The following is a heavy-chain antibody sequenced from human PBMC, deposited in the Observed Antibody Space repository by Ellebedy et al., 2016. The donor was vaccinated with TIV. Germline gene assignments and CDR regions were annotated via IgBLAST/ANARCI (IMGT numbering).Heavy chain of an antibody. V-gene: IGHV3-48*03. CDR1: GFTFTSYG. J-gene: IGHJ3*02. CDR3: AKGTGGGNYRNHAFDI. D-gene: IGHD1-14*01. Sequence: GGSLRLXXAASGFTFTSYGMNWVRQAPGKGLEWISYIMSSGSTIYYADSVKGRFTISRDNAKGSLYLQMNSLRAEDTAVYYCAKGTGGGNYRNHAFDIWGRGTMVTVSS. CDR2: IMSSGSTI.